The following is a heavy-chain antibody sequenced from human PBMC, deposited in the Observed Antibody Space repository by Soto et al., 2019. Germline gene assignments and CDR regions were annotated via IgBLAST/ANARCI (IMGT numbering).Heavy chain of an antibody. CDR3: ARSSPDDYTFDY. CDR1: GGSISTYY. J-gene: IGHJ4*02. V-gene: IGHV4-59*01. D-gene: IGHD4-4*01. CDR2: ISNSGRT. Sequence: SETLSLTCTVSGGSISTYYWSWIRQPPGKGLEWIGYISNSGRTNSNPSLKSRVTISVDTSKNQFSLKLTSVTAADTAVYYCARSSPDDYTFDYWGQGTLVTVSS.